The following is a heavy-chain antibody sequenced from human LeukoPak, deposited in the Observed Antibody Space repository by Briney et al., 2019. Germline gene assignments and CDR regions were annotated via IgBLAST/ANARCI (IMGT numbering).Heavy chain of an antibody. CDR2: IKSKADGGTT. J-gene: IGHJ3*02. CDR3: TEFNTRDAFEI. D-gene: IGHD2-2*01. Sequence: GGSLRLSCAASGLTLSQVWMSWVRQAPGKGLEWVGRIKSKADGGTTDYAAPVRGRFTISRDDSKNTLFLHMNSLKTEDTAVYYCTEFNTRDAFEIWGRGTVVTVSS. CDR1: GLTLSQVW. V-gene: IGHV3-15*01.